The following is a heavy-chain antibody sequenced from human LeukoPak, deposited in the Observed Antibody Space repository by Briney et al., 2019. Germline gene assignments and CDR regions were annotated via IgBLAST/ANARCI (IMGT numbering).Heavy chain of an antibody. D-gene: IGHD2-21*02. CDR1: GFTFSSYA. Sequence: GGSLRLSCAASGFTFSSYAMSWVRQAPGKGLEWVSAISGSGGSTYYADSVKGRFNISRDNSKNTLYLQMNSLRAEDTAVYYYAGAPLVTAIPIVWGQGTTVTVSS. CDR3: AGAPLVTAIPIV. CDR2: ISGSGGST. J-gene: IGHJ6*02. V-gene: IGHV3-23*01.